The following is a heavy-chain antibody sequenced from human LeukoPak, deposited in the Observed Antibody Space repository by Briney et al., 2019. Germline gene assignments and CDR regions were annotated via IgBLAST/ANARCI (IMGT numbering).Heavy chain of an antibody. D-gene: IGHD3/OR15-3a*01. CDR3: ARVPPGLVDY. J-gene: IGHJ4*02. CDR2: ITRSGQNT. V-gene: IGHV3-11*01. Sequence: GGSLRLSCAASGFPFGDFAMTWVRQVPGGGLQWVSTITRSGQNTYYADSVKGRFTISRDNAKNSLYLQMNSLRAEDTAVYYCARVPPGLVDYWGQGTLVTVSS. CDR1: GFPFGDFA.